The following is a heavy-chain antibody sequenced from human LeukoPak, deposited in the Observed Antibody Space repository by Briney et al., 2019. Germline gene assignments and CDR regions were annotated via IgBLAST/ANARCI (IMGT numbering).Heavy chain of an antibody. Sequence: SETLSLTCTVSGVSISNYYWSWIRQPPGKGLEWIGYIYYSGSTNYNPSLKSRVTISVDTSKNQFSLKLSSVTAADTAVYYCARVEGSGWPMGGPYYFDYWGQGTLVTVSS. J-gene: IGHJ4*02. CDR1: GVSISNYY. CDR2: IYYSGST. CDR3: ARVEGSGWPMGGPYYFDY. V-gene: IGHV4-59*01. D-gene: IGHD6-19*01.